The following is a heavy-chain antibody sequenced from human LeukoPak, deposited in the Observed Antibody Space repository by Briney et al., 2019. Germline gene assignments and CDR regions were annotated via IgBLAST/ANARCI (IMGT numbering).Heavy chain of an antibody. CDR1: GYSINSGYY. D-gene: IGHD3-3*01. CDR3: ASQRGDFWSGYSYNWFDP. J-gene: IGHJ5*02. V-gene: IGHV4-38-2*01. CDR2: IYHSGST. Sequence: SETLSLTCAVSGYSINSGYYWGWIRQPPGKGLEWIGSIYHSGSTYYNPSLKSRVTISVDTSKNQFSLKLSSVTAADTAVYYCASQRGDFWSGYSYNWFDPWGQGTLVTVPS.